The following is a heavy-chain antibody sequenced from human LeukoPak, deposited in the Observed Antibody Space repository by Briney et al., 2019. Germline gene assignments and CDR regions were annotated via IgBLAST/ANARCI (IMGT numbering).Heavy chain of an antibody. CDR3: ARPNWNDLHFDY. Sequence: SETLSLTCTVSGFSISSGYYWGWIRAPPGKGLEWIGSIYYSGNTYYNPSLKSRVTISVDTSKNQFSLRLGSVTAADTAVYYCARPNWNDLHFDYWGQGTLVTVSS. CDR2: IYYSGNT. D-gene: IGHD1-1*01. J-gene: IGHJ4*02. CDR1: GFSISSGYY. V-gene: IGHV4-38-2*02.